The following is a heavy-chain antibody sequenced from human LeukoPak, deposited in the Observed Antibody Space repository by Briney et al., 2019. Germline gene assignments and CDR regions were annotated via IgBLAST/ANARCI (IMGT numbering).Heavy chain of an antibody. V-gene: IGHV3-21*01. Sequence: PGGSLRLSCAASGFTFSSYSMNWVRQAPGKGLEWVSSISSSSSYIYYADSVKGRFTISRDNAKNSLYLQMNSLRAEDTAVYYRARDRVDGGTVDYWGQGTLVTVSS. J-gene: IGHJ4*02. D-gene: IGHD4-23*01. CDR2: ISSSSSYI. CDR1: GFTFSSYS. CDR3: ARDRVDGGTVDY.